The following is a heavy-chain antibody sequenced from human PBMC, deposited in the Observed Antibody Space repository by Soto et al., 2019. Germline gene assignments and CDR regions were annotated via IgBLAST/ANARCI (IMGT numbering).Heavy chain of an antibody. D-gene: IGHD3-10*01. V-gene: IGHV4-61*01. J-gene: IGHJ4*02. Sequence: SETLSLTCTVSGGSVSSGSYYWSWIRQPPGKGLEWIGYIYYSGSTNYNPSLKSRVTISVDTSKDQFSLKLSSVTAADTAVYYCARVGGSGSSYFDYWGQGTLVTVSS. CDR2: IYYSGST. CDR1: GGSVSSGSYY. CDR3: ARVGGSGSSYFDY.